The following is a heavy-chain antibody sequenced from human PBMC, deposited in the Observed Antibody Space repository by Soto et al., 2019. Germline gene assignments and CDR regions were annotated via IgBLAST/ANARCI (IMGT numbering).Heavy chain of an antibody. V-gene: IGHV1-3*01. CDR3: ARGPPLRFGELGDYYYGMDV. J-gene: IGHJ6*02. CDR2: INAGNGNT. D-gene: IGHD3-10*01. CDR1: GYTFTSYA. Sequence: ASVKVSCTASGYTFTSYAMHWVRQAPGQRLEWMGWINAGNGNTKYSQKFQGRVTITRDTSASTAYMELSSLRSEDTAVYYCARGPPLRFGELGDYYYGMDVWGQGTTVTVSS.